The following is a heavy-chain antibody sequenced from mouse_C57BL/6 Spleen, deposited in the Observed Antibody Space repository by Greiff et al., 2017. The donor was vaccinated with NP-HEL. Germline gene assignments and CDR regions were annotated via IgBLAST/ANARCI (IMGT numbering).Heavy chain of an antibody. J-gene: IGHJ4*01. CDR2: IYPRSGNT. CDR1: GYTFTSYG. V-gene: IGHV1-81*01. D-gene: IGHD1-1*01. Sequence: VQLVESGAELARPGASVKLSCKASGYTFTSYGISWVKQRTGQGLEWIGEIYPRSGNTYYNEKFKGKATLTADKSSSTASMELRSLTSEDSAVYFCARAFYYYGSSYAMDYWGQGTSVTVSS. CDR3: ARAFYYYGSSYAMDY.